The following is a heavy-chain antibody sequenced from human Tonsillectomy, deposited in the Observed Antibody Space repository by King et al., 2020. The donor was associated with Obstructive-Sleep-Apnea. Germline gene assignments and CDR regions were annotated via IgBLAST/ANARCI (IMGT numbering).Heavy chain of an antibody. J-gene: IGHJ4*02. D-gene: IGHD6-13*01. Sequence: VQLVESGGGVVQPGRSLRLSCATSGFIFSTHVMPLVRQAPGKGLEWVAVISNCGSNKYYANSGKGRFTLSRDNSKNTLYLQMNSLRVEDTAVYYCAKSDSYSWYLAYHDYWRQATLATASS. V-gene: IGHV3-30*04. CDR3: AKSDSYSWYLAYHDY. CDR2: ISNCGSNK. CDR1: GFIFSTHV.